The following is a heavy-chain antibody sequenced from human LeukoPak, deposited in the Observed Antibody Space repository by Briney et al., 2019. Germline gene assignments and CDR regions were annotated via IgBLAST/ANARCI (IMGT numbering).Heavy chain of an antibody. CDR2: INHSGST. Sequence: PSETLSLTCAVYGGSFSGYYWSWIRQPPGKGLEWIGEINHSGSTNYNPSLKSRVTISVDTSKNQFSLKPSSVTAADTAVYYCARGIVGGIVVVVRYYYYMDVWGKGTTVTVSS. D-gene: IGHD2-15*01. CDR1: GGSFSGYY. V-gene: IGHV4-34*01. CDR3: ARGIVGGIVVVVRYYYYMDV. J-gene: IGHJ6*03.